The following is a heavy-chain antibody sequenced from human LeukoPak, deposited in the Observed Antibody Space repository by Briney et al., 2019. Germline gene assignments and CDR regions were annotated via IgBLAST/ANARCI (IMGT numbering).Heavy chain of an antibody. V-gene: IGHV3-30*04. D-gene: IGHD2-2*03. CDR3: ARDFGYCSSTSCYAWDY. Sequence: GGSLRLSCAASGFTFSSYTMHWVRQAPGKGLEWVAVISSDGSNKYYADSVKGRFTISRDNSKNTLYLQMNSLRAEDTAVYYCARDFGYCSSTSCYAWDYWGQGTLVTGSS. J-gene: IGHJ4*02. CDR1: GFTFSSYT. CDR2: ISSDGSNK.